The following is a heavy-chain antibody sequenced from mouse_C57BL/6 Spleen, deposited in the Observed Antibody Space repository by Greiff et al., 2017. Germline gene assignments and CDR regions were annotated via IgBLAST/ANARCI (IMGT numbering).Heavy chain of an antibody. J-gene: IGHJ3*01. CDR2: ISDGGSYT. Sequence: EVQLVESGGGLVKPGGSLKLSCAASGFTFSSYAMSWVRQTPEKRLEWVATISDGGSYTYYPDNVKGRFTISRDNAKNNLYLQMSHLKSEDTAMYYCARDGSNYEAWFAYWGQGTLVTVSA. CDR1: GFTFSSYA. V-gene: IGHV5-4*01. D-gene: IGHD2-5*01. CDR3: ARDGSNYEAWFAY.